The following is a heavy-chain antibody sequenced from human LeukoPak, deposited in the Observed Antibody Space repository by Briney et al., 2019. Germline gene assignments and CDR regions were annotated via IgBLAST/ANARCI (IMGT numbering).Heavy chain of an antibody. Sequence: ETLSLTCTVSGGSISSYSWSWIRQPPGKGLEWVSYISSSSSTIYYADSVKGRFTISRDNAKNSLYLQMNSLRDEDTAVYHCARDPTGRWAFDIWGQGTMVTVSS. CDR3: ARDPTGRWAFDI. D-gene: IGHD3-10*01. J-gene: IGHJ3*02. V-gene: IGHV3-48*02. CDR1: GGSISSYS. CDR2: ISSSSSTI.